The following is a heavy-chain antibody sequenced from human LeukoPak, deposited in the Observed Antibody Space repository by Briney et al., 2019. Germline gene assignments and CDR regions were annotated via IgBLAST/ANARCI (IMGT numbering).Heavy chain of an antibody. CDR3: AKSTRYYDSSGYVDL. CDR1: GRFMFGSYG. D-gene: IGHD3-22*01. V-gene: IGHV3-30*18. J-gene: IGHJ5*02. CDR2: ISHTASMK. Sequence: PGGSLRLSCTASGRFMFGSYGMHWVRQAPGKGLEWVAVISHTASMKVYAESVKGRFTVSRDNSKSTLYLQMNSLRPEDTALYYRAKSTRYYDSSGYVDLWGQGTLVTVSS.